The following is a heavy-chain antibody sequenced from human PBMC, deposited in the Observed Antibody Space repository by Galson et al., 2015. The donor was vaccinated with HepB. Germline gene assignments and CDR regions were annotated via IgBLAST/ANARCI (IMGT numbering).Heavy chain of an antibody. Sequence: SLRLSCAASGFTFSSYGMHWVRQAPGKGLEWVAVIWYDGSNKYYADSVKGRFTISRDNSKNTLYLQMNSLRAEDTAVYYYAAGDSSGDGDAFDIWGQGTMVTVSS. V-gene: IGHV3-33*08. CDR2: IWYDGSNK. CDR1: GFTFSSYG. J-gene: IGHJ3*02. CDR3: AAGDSSGDGDAFDI. D-gene: IGHD6-19*01.